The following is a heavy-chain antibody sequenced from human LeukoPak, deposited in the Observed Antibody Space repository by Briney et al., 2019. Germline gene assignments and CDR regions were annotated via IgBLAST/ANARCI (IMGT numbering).Heavy chain of an antibody. J-gene: IGHJ6*04. V-gene: IGHV3-30*02. CDR1: GFTFSHYG. Sequence: GGSLRLSCAASGFTFSHYGIHWVRQAPGKGLEWVAFVQYDGSLKYYVDSVKGRFTISRDNAKNSLYLQMNSLRAEDTAVYYCAELGITMIGGVWGKGTTVTISS. D-gene: IGHD3-10*02. CDR3: AELGITMIGGV. CDR2: VQYDGSLK.